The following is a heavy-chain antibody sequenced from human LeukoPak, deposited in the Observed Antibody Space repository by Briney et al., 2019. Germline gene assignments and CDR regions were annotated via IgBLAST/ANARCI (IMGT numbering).Heavy chain of an antibody. J-gene: IGHJ6*03. D-gene: IGHD2-2*03. CDR1: GFTFSSYG. V-gene: IGHV3-74*01. Sequence: PGGSLRLSCAASGFTFSSYGMHWVRQAPGKGLVWVSRINGDGSTTNYADSVEGRFTISRDNAKNTLYLQMNTLRAEDTAVYYCASIGYCSSTSCLYYYYYMDVWGKGTTVTVSS. CDR2: INGDGSTT. CDR3: ASIGYCSSTSCLYYYYYMDV.